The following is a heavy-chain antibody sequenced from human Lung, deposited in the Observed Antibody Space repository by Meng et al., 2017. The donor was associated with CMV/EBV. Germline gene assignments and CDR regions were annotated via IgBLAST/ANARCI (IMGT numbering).Heavy chain of an antibody. V-gene: IGHV3-30*04. CDR1: GFTFSSYA. CDR3: ARACSSTSCLAAYYYYGMDV. D-gene: IGHD2-2*01. Sequence: GESLKISCAASGFTFSSYAMHWVRQAPGKGLEWVAVISYDGSNKYYADSVKGRFTISRDNSKNTLYLQMNSLRAEDTAVYYCARACSSTSCLAAYYYYGMDVWGQGTTVTVSS. J-gene: IGHJ6*02. CDR2: ISYDGSNK.